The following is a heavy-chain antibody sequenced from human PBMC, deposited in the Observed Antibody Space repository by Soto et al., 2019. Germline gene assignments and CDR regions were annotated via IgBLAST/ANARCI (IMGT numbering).Heavy chain of an antibody. Sequence: PSETLSLTCTVPGGSISSGDSWSWIRQPPGKGLEWIGYIYHSGGPYYNPSLNSRATMSVDPSRNQFSLKLSSVSAADTAVYYCARTKYYSDSTAYIFDYWGQGALVTVSS. CDR1: GGSISSGDS. D-gene: IGHD3-22*01. CDR2: IYHSGGP. CDR3: ARTKYYSDSTAYIFDY. J-gene: IGHJ4*02. V-gene: IGHV4-30-4*01.